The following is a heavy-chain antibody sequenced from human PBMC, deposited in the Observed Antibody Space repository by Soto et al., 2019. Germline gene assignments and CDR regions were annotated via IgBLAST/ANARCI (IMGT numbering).Heavy chain of an antibody. Sequence: ASVKVSCKASGYTFTSYYINWVRQATGQGLEWMGWMNPNSGNTGYAQKFHGRVTMTRNTAINTAYMELSSLSSEDTAVYYCAIVGARPPDYWGQGTLVTVSA. D-gene: IGHD1-26*01. CDR2: MNPNSGNT. J-gene: IGHJ4*02. CDR3: AIVGARPPDY. V-gene: IGHV1-8*02. CDR1: GYTFTSYY.